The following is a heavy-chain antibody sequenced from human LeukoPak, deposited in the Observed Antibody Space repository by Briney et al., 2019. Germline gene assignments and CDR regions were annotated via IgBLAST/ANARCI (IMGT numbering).Heavy chain of an antibody. Sequence: ASVKVSCKASGYTFTSYGISWVRQAPGQGLEWMGWISAYNGNTNYAQKLQGRVTMTTDTSTSTAYMELRSLRSEDTAVYYCARGLYCSGGSCYNWFDPWGQGTLVTVSS. CDR1: GYTFTSYG. CDR3: ARGLYCSGGSCYNWFDP. J-gene: IGHJ5*02. V-gene: IGHV1-18*01. D-gene: IGHD2-15*01. CDR2: ISAYNGNT.